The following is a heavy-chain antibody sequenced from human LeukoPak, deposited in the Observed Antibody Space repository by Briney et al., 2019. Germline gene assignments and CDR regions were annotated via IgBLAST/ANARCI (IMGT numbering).Heavy chain of an antibody. CDR3: ARVQIGYCSGGSWSIFDY. D-gene: IGHD2-15*01. CDR2: IIPIFGTA. Sequence: GASVKVSCKASGGTFTSYAISWVRQAPGQGLEWMGGIIPIFGTANYAQKFQGRVTITADESTSTAYMELSSLRSEDTAVYYCARVQIGYCSGGSWSIFDYWGQGALVAVSS. V-gene: IGHV1-69*13. CDR1: GGTFTSYA. J-gene: IGHJ4*02.